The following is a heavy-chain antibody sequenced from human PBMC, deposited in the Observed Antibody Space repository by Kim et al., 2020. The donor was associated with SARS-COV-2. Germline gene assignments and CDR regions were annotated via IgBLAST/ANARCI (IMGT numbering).Heavy chain of an antibody. CDR3: AREWELRFFDT. D-gene: IGHD1-26*01. Sequence: SETLSLTCTASVGSLSGHSWNWIRQSPGKGLEWIGNIYDNGKTNYDSYLRGRVTISIDTSKNQFSLRLSSVTAADTAVYYCAREWELRFFDTWGQGTLVTVSS. J-gene: IGHJ4*02. CDR2: IYDNGKT. CDR1: VGSLSGHS. V-gene: IGHV4-59*11.